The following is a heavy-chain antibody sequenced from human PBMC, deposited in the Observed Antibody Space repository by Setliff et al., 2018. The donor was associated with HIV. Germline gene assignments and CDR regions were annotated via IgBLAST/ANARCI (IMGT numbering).Heavy chain of an antibody. CDR2: INHSGST. CDR3: AREGAYSDAFDI. J-gene: IGHJ3*02. Sequence: PSETLSLTCAVYGGSFSGYYWSWIRQPPGKGLEWIGEINHSGSTNYNPSLKSRVTISVDRSKNQFSLKLSSVTAADTAVYYCAREGAYSDAFDIWGQGTMVTVSS. CDR1: GGSFSGYY. D-gene: IGHD2-21*01. V-gene: IGHV4-34*01.